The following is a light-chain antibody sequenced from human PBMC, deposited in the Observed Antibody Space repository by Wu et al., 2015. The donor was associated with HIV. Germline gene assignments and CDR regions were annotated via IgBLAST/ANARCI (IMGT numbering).Light chain of an antibody. CDR1: QSVSSIY. J-gene: IGKJ1*01. V-gene: IGKV3-20*01. CDR2: GAS. CDR3: QQYGDSPT. Sequence: EIVLTQSPGTLSLSPGERATLSCRASQSVSSIYLAWYQQKPGQAPRLLIWGASSRATGIPDRFSGSGSGPDFTLTISRLEPEDFAVYYCQQYGDSPTFGQGTKVEIK.